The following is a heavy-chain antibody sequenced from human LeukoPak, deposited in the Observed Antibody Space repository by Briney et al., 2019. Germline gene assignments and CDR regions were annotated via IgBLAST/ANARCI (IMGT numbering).Heavy chain of an antibody. CDR2: IYYSGNT. CDR1: GGSISSSTYY. CDR3: ARVDSDYYDSSGYPNYFDY. Sequence: SETLSLTCTVSGGSISSSTYYWGWIRQPPGKGLEWIGTIYYSGNTYYNPSLKSRVTISVDTSKNRFSLKLSSVTAADTAVYYCARVDSDYYDSSGYPNYFDYWGQGTLVTVSS. J-gene: IGHJ4*02. D-gene: IGHD3-22*01. V-gene: IGHV4-39*07.